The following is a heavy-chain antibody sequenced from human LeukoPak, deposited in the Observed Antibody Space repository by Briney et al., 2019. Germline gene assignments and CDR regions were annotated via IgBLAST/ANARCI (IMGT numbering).Heavy chain of an antibody. Sequence: GGSLRLSCTASGFTFSSYAINWVRQAPGKGLEWVAVVSISVTSTYYADSVKGRFTISRDNSNNTVYLQMNSLRVEDTAVYYCAKDPYDIWNYMEVGGKGTTVIVSS. CDR3: AKDPYDIWNYMEV. D-gene: IGHD3-3*01. CDR1: GFTFSSYA. J-gene: IGHJ6*03. V-gene: IGHV3-23*01. CDR2: VSISVTST.